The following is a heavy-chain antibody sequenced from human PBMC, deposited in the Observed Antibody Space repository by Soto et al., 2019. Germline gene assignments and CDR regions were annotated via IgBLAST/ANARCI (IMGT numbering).Heavy chain of an antibody. CDR1: GYSITNNG. D-gene: IGHD6-19*01. Sequence: PGGSLRLSCAASGYSITNNGMHWVRQAPGKGLEWVALIWAHGTDQYYADSVKGRFTVSRDTSTNTVYLQMNSLKTEDTAVYYCTTSSGWYKSWLFGAFDIWGQGTMVTVSS. V-gene: IGHV3-33*01. J-gene: IGHJ3*02. CDR2: IWAHGTDQ. CDR3: TTSSGWYKSWLFGAFDI.